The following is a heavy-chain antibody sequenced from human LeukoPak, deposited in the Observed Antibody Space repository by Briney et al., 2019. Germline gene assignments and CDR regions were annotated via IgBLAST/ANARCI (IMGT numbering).Heavy chain of an antibody. CDR2: IIPILGIA. J-gene: IGHJ6*02. Sequence: SVKVSCKASGGTFNSYAISWVRQAPGQGLEWMGRIIPILGIANYAQKFQGRVTITADKSTSTAYMELSSLRSEDTAVYYCATPSKDIVASPGGYYYGMDVWGQGTTVTVSS. CDR3: ATPSKDIVASPGGYYYGMDV. CDR1: GGTFNSYA. D-gene: IGHD5-12*01. V-gene: IGHV1-69*04.